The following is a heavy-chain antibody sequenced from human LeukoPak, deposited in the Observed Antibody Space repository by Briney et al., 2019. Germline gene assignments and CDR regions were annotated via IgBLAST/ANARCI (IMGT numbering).Heavy chain of an antibody. Sequence: SETLSLTCTVSGGSISSSSYYWGWIRQPPGKGLEWIGSIYYSGSTYYNPSLKSRVTISVDTSKDQFSLKLSSVTAADTAVYYCAQTIQLWFPFDYWGQGTLVTVSS. CDR3: AQTIQLWFPFDY. D-gene: IGHD5-18*01. V-gene: IGHV4-39*01. CDR1: GGSISSSSYY. J-gene: IGHJ4*02. CDR2: IYYSGST.